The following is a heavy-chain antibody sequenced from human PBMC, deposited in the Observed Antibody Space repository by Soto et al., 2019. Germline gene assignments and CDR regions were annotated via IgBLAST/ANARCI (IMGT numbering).Heavy chain of an antibody. CDR3: ARTTAV. V-gene: IGHV4-31*03. CDR1: GVSVINERFS. D-gene: IGHD1-1*01. Sequence: QVLLQESGPGLVQPSQTLSLSCTVSGVSVINERFSWNWIRQHPGKGLEWIGYIFSSGVTFYNPSLRGRVFMSVDASKNQFSLRLNSVTAADTAVYYCARTTAVWGKGTLVTVSA. J-gene: IGHJ1*01. CDR2: IFSSGVT.